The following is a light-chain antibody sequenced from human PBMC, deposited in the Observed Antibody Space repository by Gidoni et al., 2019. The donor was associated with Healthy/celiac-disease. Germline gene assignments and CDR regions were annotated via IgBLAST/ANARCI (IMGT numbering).Light chain of an antibody. CDR1: QSVSSSY. CDR3: QQYGSSPWT. Sequence: EIVFTLSPGTLSLSPGERATLSCRASQSVSSSYVACYQQNHGQAPRLLNYGASIRGNGIPGMCSGSGCGTYFTLTISRLEPEDFAVYYCQQYGSSPWTFGQGTKVEIK. J-gene: IGKJ1*01. V-gene: IGKV3-20*01. CDR2: GAS.